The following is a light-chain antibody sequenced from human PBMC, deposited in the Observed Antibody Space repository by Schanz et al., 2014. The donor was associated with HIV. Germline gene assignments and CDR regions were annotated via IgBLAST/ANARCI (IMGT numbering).Light chain of an antibody. CDR1: SSNIGAGYD. J-gene: IGLJ2*01. Sequence: QSVLTQPPSVSGAPGQRVTISCTGNSSNIGAGYDVHWYQHLPGAAPKLLIFGNSNRPSGVPDRFSGSKSGTSVSLAITGLQSADEAEYYCAAWDDSLKGVVFGGGTKLTVL. CDR2: GNS. CDR3: AAWDDSLKGVV. V-gene: IGLV1-40*01.